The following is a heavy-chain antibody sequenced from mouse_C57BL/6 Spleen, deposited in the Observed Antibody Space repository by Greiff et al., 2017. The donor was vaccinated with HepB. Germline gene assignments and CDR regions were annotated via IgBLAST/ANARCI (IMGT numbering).Heavy chain of an antibody. Sequence: QVQLKQPGAELVKPGASVKLSCKASGYTFTSYWLHWVKQRPGQGLEWIGMIHPNSGSTNYNEKLKSKATITVDKSSSTAYMQLSSLTSEDSAVYYCARQQDYGSSNYFDYWGQGTTLTVSS. CDR1: GYTFTSYW. CDR3: ARQQDYGSSNYFDY. J-gene: IGHJ2*01. D-gene: IGHD1-1*01. CDR2: IHPNSGST. V-gene: IGHV1-64*01.